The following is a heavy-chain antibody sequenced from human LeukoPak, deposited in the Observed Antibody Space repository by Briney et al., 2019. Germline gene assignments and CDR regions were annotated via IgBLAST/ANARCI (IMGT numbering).Heavy chain of an antibody. J-gene: IGHJ4*02. CDR2: IYTSGST. CDR1: GGSISSYY. V-gene: IGHV4-4*07. CDR3: ARGGYYYDSTSYYSLDY. Sequence: PSETLSLTCTVSGGSISSYYWSWIRQPAGKGLEWIGRIYTSGSTNYNPSLKSRVTMSVDTSKNQFSLKLSSVTAADTAVYYCARGGYYYDSTSYYSLDYWGQGTLVTVSS. D-gene: IGHD3-22*01.